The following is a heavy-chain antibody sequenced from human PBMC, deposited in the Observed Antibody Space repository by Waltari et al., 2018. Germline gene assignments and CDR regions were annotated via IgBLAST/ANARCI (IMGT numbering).Heavy chain of an antibody. V-gene: IGHV5-10-1*01. CDR2: IDPSDSYT. J-gene: IGHJ4*02. CDR3: ARRAAVAGPNDY. Sequence: QMPGEGLEWMGRIDPSDSYTNYSPSFQGHVTIAADKSISTAYLQWSSLKASDTAMYYCARRAAVAGPNDYWGQGTLVTVSS. D-gene: IGHD6-19*01.